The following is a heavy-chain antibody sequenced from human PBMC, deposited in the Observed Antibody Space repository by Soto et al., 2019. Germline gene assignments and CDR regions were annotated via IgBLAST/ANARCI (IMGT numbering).Heavy chain of an antibody. CDR2: MNPNSGNT. CDR3: ARGSNYYDSSGYYLDLDY. CDR1: GYTFTSYD. D-gene: IGHD3-22*01. Sequence: ASVKVSCKASGYTFTSYDINWVRQATGQGLEWMGWMNPNSGNTGYAQKFQGRVTMTRNTSISTAYMELSSLRSEDTAVYYCARGSNYYDSSGYYLDLDYWGQGTLVTVSS. J-gene: IGHJ4*02. V-gene: IGHV1-8*01.